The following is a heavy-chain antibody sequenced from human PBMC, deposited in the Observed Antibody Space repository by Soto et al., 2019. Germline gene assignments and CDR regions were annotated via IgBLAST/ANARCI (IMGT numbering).Heavy chain of an antibody. CDR2: INHSGST. V-gene: IGHV4-34*01. CDR1: GGSFIGYY. CDR3: ARDTRDYYYYYGMDV. J-gene: IGHJ6*02. Sequence: SETQSHTCAVYGGSFIGYYWSWIRQPPGKGLEWIGEINHSGSTNYDPSLKSRVTISVDTSKNQFSLKLSSVTAADTAVYYCARDTRDYYYYYGMDVWGQGTTVTVSS.